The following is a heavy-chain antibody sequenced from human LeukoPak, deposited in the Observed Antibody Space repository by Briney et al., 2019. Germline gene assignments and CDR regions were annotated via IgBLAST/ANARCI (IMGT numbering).Heavy chain of an antibody. CDR1: GYTFTSYY. CDR2: ITADNGNT. CDR3: ARELAVAGQPFDY. D-gene: IGHD6-19*01. V-gene: IGHV1-3*01. J-gene: IGHJ4*02. Sequence: ASVKVSCKASGYTFTSYYMHWVRQAPGQRLEWMGWITADNGNTKYSQKLQGRVTITRDTSASTAYMELSSLRSDDTAVYYCARELAVAGQPFDYWGQGTLVTVSS.